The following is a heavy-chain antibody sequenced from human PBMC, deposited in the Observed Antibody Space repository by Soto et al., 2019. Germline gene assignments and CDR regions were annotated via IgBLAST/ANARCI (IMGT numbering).Heavy chain of an antibody. Sequence: QVQLVESGGGVVQPGRSLRLSCAASGFTFSHYGIHWVRQAPGKGLEWLAVISYDGSNKHYEDSVKGRFTVSRDNSKNTLYLQMNSLRAEDTAVSFCARYSGKYQGPIDYWGQGTLVTVSS. V-gene: IGHV3-30*03. J-gene: IGHJ4*02. CDR3: ARYSGKYQGPIDY. D-gene: IGHD1-26*01. CDR1: GFTFSHYG. CDR2: ISYDGSNK.